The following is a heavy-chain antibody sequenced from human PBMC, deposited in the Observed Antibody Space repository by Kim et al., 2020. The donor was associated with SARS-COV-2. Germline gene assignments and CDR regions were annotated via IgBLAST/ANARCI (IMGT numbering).Heavy chain of an antibody. V-gene: IGHV4-59*01. Sequence: KYPPYPQRRVTISVDTSKNQFSLKLSSVTAADTAVYYCARDRLFGYYFDYWGQGTLVTVSS. D-gene: IGHD3-10*01. CDR3: ARDRLFGYYFDY. J-gene: IGHJ4*02.